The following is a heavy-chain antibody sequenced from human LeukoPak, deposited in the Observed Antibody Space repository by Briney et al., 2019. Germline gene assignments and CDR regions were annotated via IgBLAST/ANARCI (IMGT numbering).Heavy chain of an antibody. CDR3: VKDLRGGGYYTSFDY. CDR2: INTNGDDT. V-gene: IGHV3-64D*09. CDR1: GFTFSTYA. J-gene: IGHJ4*02. Sequence: GGSLRLSCSASGFTFSTYAMHWVRQAPGKGLEHVSTINTNGDDTYYADSVKGRLTISRDNSKRTLYLQMSSLRAEDTAVYCCVKDLRGGGYYTSFDYWGQGTLVTVSS. D-gene: IGHD3-10*01.